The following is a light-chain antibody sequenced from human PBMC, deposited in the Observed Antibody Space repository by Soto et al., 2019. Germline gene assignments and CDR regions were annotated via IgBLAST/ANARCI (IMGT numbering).Light chain of an antibody. CDR1: QNVTSN. CDR3: QQYDDWG. V-gene: IGKV3-15*01. Sequence: MVMTQSPATLSVSPGVRVTLSCRTSQNVTSNLAWYQLKPGQTPSLLIYGTSTRAPDIPVRFSGSGSGTEFTLTITTVQSGDSAVYYCQQYDDWGFGPGTKVEIK. J-gene: IGKJ1*01. CDR2: GTS.